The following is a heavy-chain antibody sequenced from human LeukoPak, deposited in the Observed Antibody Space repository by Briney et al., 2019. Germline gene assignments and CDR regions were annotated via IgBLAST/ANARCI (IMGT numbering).Heavy chain of an antibody. J-gene: IGHJ5*02. Sequence: ASVKVSCKASGYTFTSYDINWVRQATGQGLEWMGWMNPNSGNTGYAQKFQGRVTMTRNTSISTAYMELSSLRSEDTAVYYCAREGQWLEENWFDPWGQGTLVTVSS. D-gene: IGHD6-19*01. CDR2: MNPNSGNT. CDR1: GYTFTSYD. V-gene: IGHV1-8*01. CDR3: AREGQWLEENWFDP.